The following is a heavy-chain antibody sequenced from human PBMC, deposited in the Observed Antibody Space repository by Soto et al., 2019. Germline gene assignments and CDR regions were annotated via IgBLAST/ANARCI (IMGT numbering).Heavy chain of an antibody. D-gene: IGHD3-22*01. CDR2: LSRADRYI. Sequence: EVHLVESGGGLVKPGGSLRLSCIASGFTFSTYTMNWVRQAPGKGLEWVASLSRADRYIYYADSVRGRFTISRDNAKNSLYLHMNSLRVEDTAVYYCARNLYHYDSSCRDVWGQGTTVTVSS. J-gene: IGHJ6*02. CDR1: GFTFSTYT. V-gene: IGHV3-21*01. CDR3: ARNLYHYDSSCRDV.